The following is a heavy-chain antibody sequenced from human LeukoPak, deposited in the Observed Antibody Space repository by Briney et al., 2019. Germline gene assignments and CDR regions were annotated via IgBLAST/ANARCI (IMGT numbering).Heavy chain of an antibody. D-gene: IGHD4-23*01. CDR2: ISSSGRTI. CDR3: ASRGVVTGAFDI. CDR1: GFTFSSYS. V-gene: IGHV3-48*04. J-gene: IGHJ3*02. Sequence: GGSLRLSCAASGFTFSSYSMNWVRQAPGKGLEWVSYISSSGRTIYYADSVKGRFTISRDNAKNTLYLQMNSLRAEDTAVYYCASRGVVTGAFDIWGQGTMVTVSS.